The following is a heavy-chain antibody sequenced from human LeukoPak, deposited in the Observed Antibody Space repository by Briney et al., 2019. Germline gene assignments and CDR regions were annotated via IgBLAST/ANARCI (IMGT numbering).Heavy chain of an antibody. Sequence: PSETLSLTCAVYGGSFSGYYWSWIRQPPGKGLEWIGEINHSGSTNYNPSLKSRVTISVDTSKNQFSLKLSSVTAADTAVYYCARVNPGGSYYYYYMDVWGKGTTVTISS. D-gene: IGHD1-26*01. CDR2: INHSGST. V-gene: IGHV4-34*01. CDR3: ARVNPGGSYYYYYMDV. CDR1: GGSFSGYY. J-gene: IGHJ6*03.